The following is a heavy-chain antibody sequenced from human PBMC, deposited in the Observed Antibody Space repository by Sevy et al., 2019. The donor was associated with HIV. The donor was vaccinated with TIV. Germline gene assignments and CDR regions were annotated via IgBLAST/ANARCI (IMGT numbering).Heavy chain of an antibody. Sequence: GESLKISCKGSGHRFTDYWIAWVRQRPGKGLEWMGIIYPGDSDTIYSPSFRGQVTISVDKSITTAYVKWSTLKASDTGIYYCARGARGTLPSYYYYGWDIWGQGTTVTVSS. J-gene: IGHJ6*02. CDR3: ARGARGTLPSYYYYGWDI. CDR2: IYPGDSDT. CDR1: GHRFTDYW. V-gene: IGHV5-51*01.